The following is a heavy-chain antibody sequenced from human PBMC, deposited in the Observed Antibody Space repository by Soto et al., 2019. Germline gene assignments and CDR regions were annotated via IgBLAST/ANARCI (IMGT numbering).Heavy chain of an antibody. CDR1: GFTFSSYD. J-gene: IGHJ5*02. D-gene: IGHD3-10*01. CDR3: ARGYYGSGSPNWFDP. CDR2: IGTAGDT. V-gene: IGHV3-13*01. Sequence: GGSLRLSCAASGFTFSSYDMHWVRQATGKGLEWVSAIGTAGDTYYPGSVKGRFTISRENAKNSLYLQMNSLRAEDTAVYYCARGYYGSGSPNWFDPWGQGTLVTVSS.